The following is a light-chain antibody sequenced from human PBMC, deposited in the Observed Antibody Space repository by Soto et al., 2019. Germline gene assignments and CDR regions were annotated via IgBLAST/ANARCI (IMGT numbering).Light chain of an antibody. CDR3: SSYTSSSTVV. CDR1: SRDVGGYNY. Sequence: QSALTQPASVSGSPGQSITISCTGTSRDVGGYNYVSWYQQHPGKAPKLMIYDVSNQASGVSNRFSGSKSGNTASLTISGLQAEDEADYYCSSYTSSSTVVFGGGTKLTVL. CDR2: DVS. J-gene: IGLJ2*01. V-gene: IGLV2-14*01.